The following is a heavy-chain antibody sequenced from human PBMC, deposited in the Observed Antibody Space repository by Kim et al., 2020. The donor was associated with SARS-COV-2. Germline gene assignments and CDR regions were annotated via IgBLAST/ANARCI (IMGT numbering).Heavy chain of an antibody. CDR1: GGSISSGDYY. D-gene: IGHD2-8*02. V-gene: IGHV4-30-4*01. Sequence: SETLSLTCTVSGGSISSGDYYWSWIRQPPGKGLEWIGYIYYSGSTYYNPSLKSRVTISVDTSKNQFSLKLSSVTAADTSVYYCAGTRAYCTGGVCWGRENWFDPWGQGTLVTVSS. CDR3: AGTRAYCTGGVCWGRENWFDP. J-gene: IGHJ5*02. CDR2: IYYSGST.